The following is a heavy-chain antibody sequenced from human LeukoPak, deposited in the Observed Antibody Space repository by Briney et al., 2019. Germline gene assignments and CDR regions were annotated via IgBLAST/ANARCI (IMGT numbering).Heavy chain of an antibody. CDR2: IYYSGSI. D-gene: IGHD3-10*01. V-gene: IGHV4-31*02. J-gene: IGHJ5*02. Sequence: LRLSCAASGFTVSSNYMSWVRQHPGKGLEWIGYIYYSGSIYYNPSLKSRVTISVDTSKNQFSLKLSSVTAADTAVYYCARDSYYYGSGSYSWFDPWGQGTLVTVSS. CDR1: GFTVSSNY. CDR3: ARDSYYYGSGSYSWFDP.